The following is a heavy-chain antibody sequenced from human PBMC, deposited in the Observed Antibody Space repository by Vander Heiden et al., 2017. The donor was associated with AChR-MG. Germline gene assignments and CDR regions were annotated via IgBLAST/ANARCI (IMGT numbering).Heavy chain of an antibody. CDR1: GYTVTSYR. D-gene: IGHD3-10*01. Sequence: QVQLGPSGAEVKKPGASVKVSCMASGYTVTSYRLSWVRQAPGQGLEWMGWISAYNGNTNDAQKLQGRGTMTTDTSTSTAYMELRSLRSDDTAVYYCARGRLSGEYYYGSGSYKSPNWFDPWGQGTLVTVSS. V-gene: IGHV1-18*01. J-gene: IGHJ5*02. CDR2: ISAYNGNT. CDR3: ARGRLSGEYYYGSGSYKSPNWFDP.